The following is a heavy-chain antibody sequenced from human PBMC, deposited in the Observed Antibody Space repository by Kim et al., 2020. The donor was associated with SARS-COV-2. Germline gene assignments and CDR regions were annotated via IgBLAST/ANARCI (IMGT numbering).Heavy chain of an antibody. CDR3: ARDPPHQELALE. J-gene: IGHJ4*02. V-gene: IGHV4-4*02. CDR2: INHSGSP. Sequence: SETLSLTCVVSGGPMSKSDWWSWVRQPPGKGLEWVGEINHSGSPNYNSSLKSRVTISIDMSKNQFSLRLTSVTAADTAVYYFARDPPHQELALEWGQGA. CDR1: GGPMSKSDW. D-gene: IGHD1-7*01.